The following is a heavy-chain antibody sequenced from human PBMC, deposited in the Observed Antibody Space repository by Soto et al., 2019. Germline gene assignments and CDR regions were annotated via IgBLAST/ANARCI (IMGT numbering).Heavy chain of an antibody. V-gene: IGHV1-69*13. CDR2: IIPIFGTA. CDR1: GGTFSSYA. J-gene: IGHJ6*02. Sequence: GASVKVSCKASGGTFSSYAISWVRQAPGQGLEWMGEIIPIFGTANYAQKFQGRVTITADESTSTAYMELSSLRSEDTAVYYCARVLGYCSSTSCYIGRNYYYYYGMDVWGQGTTVTVSS. D-gene: IGHD2-2*02. CDR3: ARVLGYCSSTSCYIGRNYYYYYGMDV.